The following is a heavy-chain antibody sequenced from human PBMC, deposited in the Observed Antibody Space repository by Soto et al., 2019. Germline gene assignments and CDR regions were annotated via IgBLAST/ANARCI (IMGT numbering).Heavy chain of an antibody. CDR1: GFIFKNYA. J-gene: IGHJ6*02. V-gene: IGHV3-21*01. D-gene: IGHD2-2*01. CDR2: IIPSGTDI. Sequence: PGGSLRLSCAVSGFIFKNYALNWVRQAPGKGLEWVSSIIPSGTDIYYADSVKGRFTVSRDNAKNSLYLQMNSLRAEDTAVYYCARDLCTSCYGGLGYQYYGMDVWGQGTTVTVSS. CDR3: ARDLCTSCYGGLGYQYYGMDV.